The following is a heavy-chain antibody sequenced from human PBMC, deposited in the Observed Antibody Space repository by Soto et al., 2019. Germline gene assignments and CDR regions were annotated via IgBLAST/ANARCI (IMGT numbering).Heavy chain of an antibody. CDR3: AREGVQGYSGNSVDY. D-gene: IGHD4-4*01. J-gene: IGHJ4*02. CDR2: INPNSGGT. CDR1: GYIFTDYY. Sequence: QVQLVQSGAEVKRPGASVKVSCKASGYIFTDYYMHWVRQAPGQGLEWMGWINPNSGGTNYAQKFQDRVTITRDTSISTPYMEVRRLTSDDTAMYYCAREGVQGYSGNSVDYWGQGTLVTVSS. V-gene: IGHV1-2*02.